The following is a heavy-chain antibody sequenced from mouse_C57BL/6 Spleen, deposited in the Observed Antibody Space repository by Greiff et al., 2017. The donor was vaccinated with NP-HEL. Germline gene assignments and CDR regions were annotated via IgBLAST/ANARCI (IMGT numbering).Heavy chain of an antibody. CDR2: ISSGGDYI. CDR3: TRAHYYYGSSLYYAMDY. J-gene: IGHJ4*01. V-gene: IGHV5-9-1*02. Sequence: EVMLVESGEGLVKPGGSLKLSCAASGFTFSSYAMSWVRQTPEKRLEWVAYISSGGDYIYYADTVKGRFTISRDNARNTLYLQMSSLKSEDTAMYYCTRAHYYYGSSLYYAMDYWGQGTSVTVSS. D-gene: IGHD1-1*01. CDR1: GFTFSSYA.